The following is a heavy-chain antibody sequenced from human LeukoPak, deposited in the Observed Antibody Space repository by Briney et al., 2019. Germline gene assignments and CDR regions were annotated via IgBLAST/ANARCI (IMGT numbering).Heavy chain of an antibody. CDR2: IIPIFGTA. J-gene: IGHJ4*02. Sequence: GASVKVSCKASGGTFSSYAISWVRQAPGQGLEWMGRIIPIFGTANYAQKFQGRVTITTDESTSTAYMKLSSLRSEDTAVYYCARAYCGGDCRHPPPSLNDYWGQGTLVTVSS. D-gene: IGHD2-21*02. CDR1: GGTFSSYA. CDR3: ARAYCGGDCRHPPPSLNDY. V-gene: IGHV1-69*05.